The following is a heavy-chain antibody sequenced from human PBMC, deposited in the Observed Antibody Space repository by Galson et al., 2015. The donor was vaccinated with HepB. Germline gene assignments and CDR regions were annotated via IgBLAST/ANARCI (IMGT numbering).Heavy chain of an antibody. CDR2: ISGSGGST. D-gene: IGHD2-8*01. Sequence: SLRLSCAASGFTFSSYAMSWARQAPGKGLEWVSAISGSGGSTYYADSVKGRFTISRDNSKNTLYLQMNSLRAEDTAVYYCANFMSWSMPHHWYYYGMDVWGQGTTVTVSS. V-gene: IGHV3-23*01. CDR1: GFTFSSYA. J-gene: IGHJ6*02. CDR3: ANFMSWSMPHHWYYYGMDV.